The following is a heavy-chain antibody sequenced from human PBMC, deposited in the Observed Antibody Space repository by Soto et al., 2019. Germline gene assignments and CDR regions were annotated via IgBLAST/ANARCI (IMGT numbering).Heavy chain of an antibody. CDR1: GGTFSSYT. CDR2: IIPILGIA. Sequence: GASVKVSCKASGGTFSSYTISWVRQAPGQGLEWMGRIIPILGIANYAQQFQGRVIMTRSTSISTAYMELSSLRSEDTAVYYCVRVYGEIDYWGPGTLVTVSS. CDR3: VRVYGEIDY. V-gene: IGHV1-69*02. J-gene: IGHJ4*02. D-gene: IGHD4-17*01.